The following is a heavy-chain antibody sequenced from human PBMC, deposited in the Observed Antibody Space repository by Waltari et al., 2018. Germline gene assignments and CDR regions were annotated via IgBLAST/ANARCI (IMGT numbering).Heavy chain of an antibody. V-gene: IGHV4-39*01. CDR3: ARHWSVRQKLGTFDY. CDR1: GGSISSSSYY. CDR2: IYFSGRT. J-gene: IGHJ4*02. Sequence: QLQLQETGPGLVKPSETLSLTCTVSGGSISSSSYYWGWIRQPPGKGLEWIRSIYFSGRTHYTPHHKSRVTIALDTAKNQFSLKLSSVTAADTAVYYCARHWSVRQKLGTFDYWGQGTLVTVSS. D-gene: IGHD6-13*01.